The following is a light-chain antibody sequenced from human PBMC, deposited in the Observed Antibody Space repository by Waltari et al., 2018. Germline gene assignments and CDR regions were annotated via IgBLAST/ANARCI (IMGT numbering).Light chain of an antibody. CDR1: QSVSSD. CDR3: QQRSSWPWT. Sequence: IVFTQSPATLSLSPGDRATLSCRASQSVSSDLAWYQQKPGQGPRLLIYDASNRATGIPARFSGSVSETDFTLTISSLEPEDFAVYYCQQRSSWPWTFGQGTKVDVK. J-gene: IGKJ1*01. V-gene: IGKV3-11*01. CDR2: DAS.